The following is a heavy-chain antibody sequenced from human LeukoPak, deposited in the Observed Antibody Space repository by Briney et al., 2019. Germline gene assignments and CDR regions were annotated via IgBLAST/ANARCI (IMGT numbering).Heavy chain of an antibody. Sequence: GGSLRLSCAASGFTLRFSYYAMSWVRQAPGKGLEWVSAISGSGASTYYADSVKGRFTISRDNSKNTLHLQMNSLRAEDTAVYYCAKNYFDSSPIGVPFDIWGQGTMVTVSS. V-gene: IGHV3-23*01. CDR3: AKNYFDSSPIGVPFDI. CDR1: GFTLRFSYYA. D-gene: IGHD3-22*01. CDR2: ISGSGAST. J-gene: IGHJ3*02.